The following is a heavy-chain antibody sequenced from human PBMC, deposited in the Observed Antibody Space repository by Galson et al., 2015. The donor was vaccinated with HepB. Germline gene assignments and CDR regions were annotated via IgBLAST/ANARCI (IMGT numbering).Heavy chain of an antibody. Sequence: SLRLSCAVSGFSFSNSAMTWVRQAPGRGLEWISGISISGRDTYYAYSVKGRFTISRDNSKNTVFLQMNSLRAEDTAVYYCAKEEVPNDYWGQGALVTVSS. J-gene: IGHJ4*02. CDR2: ISISGRDT. V-gene: IGHV3-23*01. D-gene: IGHD4/OR15-4a*01. CDR3: AKEEVPNDY. CDR1: GFSFSNSA.